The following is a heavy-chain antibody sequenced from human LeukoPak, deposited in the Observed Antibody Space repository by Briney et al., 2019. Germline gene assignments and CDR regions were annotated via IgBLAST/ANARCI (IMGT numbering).Heavy chain of an antibody. J-gene: IGHJ4*02. V-gene: IGHV1-18*01. D-gene: IGHD3-10*01. CDR1: GYTFTTYP. CDR3: ARGADYFHSGNHPAGY. Sequence: GASVKVSCKASGYTFTTYPITWVRQAPGQGLEWMGWTSTYNDNSNFAQKFQGRVTVTTDTSTNTAYMELRSLRSDDTAVYYCARGADYFHSGNHPAGYWGQGTLVTVSS. CDR2: TSTYNDNS.